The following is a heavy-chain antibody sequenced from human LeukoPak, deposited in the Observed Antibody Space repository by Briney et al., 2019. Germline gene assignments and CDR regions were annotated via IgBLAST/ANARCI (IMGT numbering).Heavy chain of an antibody. D-gene: IGHD6-19*01. J-gene: IGHJ4*02. CDR2: INWNGGST. V-gene: IGHV3-20*04. CDR3: ARALAVAGTGDFDY. CDR1: GFTFDDYG. Sequence: GGSLRLSCAASGFTFDDYGMSWVRQAPGKGLEWVSGINWNGGSTGYADSVRGRFTISRDNAKNSLYLQMNSLRAEDTALYYCARALAVAGTGDFDYWGQGTLVTVSS.